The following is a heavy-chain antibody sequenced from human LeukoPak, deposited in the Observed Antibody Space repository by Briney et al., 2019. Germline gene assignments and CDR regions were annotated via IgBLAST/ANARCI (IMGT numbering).Heavy chain of an antibody. D-gene: IGHD2-2*01. CDR2: IYHSGST. V-gene: IGHV4-30-2*01. J-gene: IGHJ5*02. CDR1: GGSISSGGYS. Sequence: PSETLSLTCAVSGGSISSGGYSWSWLRQPPGTGLEWIGYIYHSGSTYYNPSLKSRVTISVDRSKNQFSLKLSSVTAADTAVYYCARYCSSTSCHGYWFDPWGQGTLVTVSS. CDR3: ARYCSSTSCHGYWFDP.